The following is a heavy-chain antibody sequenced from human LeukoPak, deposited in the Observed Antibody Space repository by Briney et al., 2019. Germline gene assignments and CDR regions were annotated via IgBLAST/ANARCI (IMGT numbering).Heavy chain of an antibody. J-gene: IGHJ4*02. Sequence: GGSLRLSCAASGFTFSSYWMHWVRQAPGKGLVWVSRINSDGSSTSYADSVKGRITISRDNAKNTLYLQMNSLRAEDTAVYYCARGGLRFLEWLKYWGQGTLVTVSS. CDR1: GFTFSSYW. V-gene: IGHV3-74*01. CDR3: ARGGLRFLEWLKY. D-gene: IGHD3-3*01. CDR2: INSDGSST.